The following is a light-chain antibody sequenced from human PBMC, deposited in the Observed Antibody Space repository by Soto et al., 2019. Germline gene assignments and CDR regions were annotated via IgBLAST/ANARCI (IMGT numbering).Light chain of an antibody. Sequence: EIVLTQSPGTLSLSPGERATLSCRASQSVSSSYLAWYQQKPGQAPRLLMFGAFSRASGIPDRFSGSGSGTDFTLTINRVEPEDSAVYYCQQYYTLITFGQGTRLEIK. V-gene: IGKV3-20*01. CDR2: GAF. CDR3: QQYYTLIT. CDR1: QSVSSSY. J-gene: IGKJ5*01.